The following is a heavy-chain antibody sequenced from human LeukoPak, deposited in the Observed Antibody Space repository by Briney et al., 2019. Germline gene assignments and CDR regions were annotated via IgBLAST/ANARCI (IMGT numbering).Heavy chain of an antibody. Sequence: PSGTLSLTCAVSGGSISSSNWWSWVRQPPGKGLEWIGEIYHSGSTNYNPSLKSRVTISVDKSKNQFSLKLSSVTAADTAVYYCAREFPPNYSGSYYSWRADAFDIWGQGTMVTVSS. J-gene: IGHJ3*02. D-gene: IGHD1-26*01. CDR1: GGSISSSNW. CDR2: IYHSGST. CDR3: AREFPPNYSGSYYSWRADAFDI. V-gene: IGHV4-4*02.